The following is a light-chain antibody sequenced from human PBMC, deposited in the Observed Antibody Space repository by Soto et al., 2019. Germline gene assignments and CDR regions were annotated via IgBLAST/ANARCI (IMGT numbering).Light chain of an antibody. CDR3: GSWDSSLSAYV. CDR1: SSNIGGNS. J-gene: IGLJ1*01. V-gene: IGLV1-51*01. Sequence: QSAMTQPPSVSAAPGQKVTISCYGSSSNIGGNSVSWYQQLPGTAPKLLIYDDNKRPSGIPDRFSGSKSGTSATLGITGFQTGDEADYYCGSWDSSLSAYVFGTGTKLTVL. CDR2: DDN.